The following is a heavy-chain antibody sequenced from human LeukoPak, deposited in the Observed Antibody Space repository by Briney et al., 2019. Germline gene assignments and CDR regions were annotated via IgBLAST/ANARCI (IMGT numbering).Heavy chain of an antibody. D-gene: IGHD3-22*01. CDR1: GGSMSYYY. Sequence: SETLSLTCTVSGGSMSYYYWTWIRQTPGKGLEWIGYKYYDGNSGNTNYNPSLESRVTISVDTSKNQFSLKLSSVTAADTAVYYCARSSVPYYYYNYYMDVWGKGTTVTVSS. J-gene: IGHJ6*03. CDR2: KYYDGNSGNT. CDR3: ARSSVPYYYYNYYMDV. V-gene: IGHV4-59*01.